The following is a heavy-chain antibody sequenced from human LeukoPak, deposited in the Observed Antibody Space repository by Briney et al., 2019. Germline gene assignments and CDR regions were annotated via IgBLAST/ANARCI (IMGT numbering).Heavy chain of an antibody. J-gene: IGHJ6*03. Sequence: GGSLRLSCAASGFTFSDYYMSWIRQAPGKGLEWVSYISSSGSTIYYADSVKGRFTISRDNAKNSLYLQMNSLRAEDTAVYYCARDLHEWELLKAYYYYYYMDVWGKGTTVTVSS. CDR3: ARDLHEWELLKAYYYYYYMDV. V-gene: IGHV3-11*04. CDR2: ISSSGSTI. CDR1: GFTFSDYY. D-gene: IGHD1-26*01.